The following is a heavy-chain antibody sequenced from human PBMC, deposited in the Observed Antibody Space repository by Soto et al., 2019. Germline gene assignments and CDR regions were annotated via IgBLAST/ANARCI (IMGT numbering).Heavy chain of an antibody. CDR3: ARETTVVTPGYFDY. CDR1: GYTFTNYY. V-gene: IGHV1-46*01. J-gene: IGHJ4*02. CDR2: INPSGGST. Sequence: ASVKVSCKASGYTFTNYYMHWVRQAPGQGLEWMGIINPSGGSTNYAQRFQGRVSMTRDTSTSTVYMELSGLRSEDTAVYYCARETTVVTPGYFDYWGQGTLVTVSS. D-gene: IGHD4-17*01.